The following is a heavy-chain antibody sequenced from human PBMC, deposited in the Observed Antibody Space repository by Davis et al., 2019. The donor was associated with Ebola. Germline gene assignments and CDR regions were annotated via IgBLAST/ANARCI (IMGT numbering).Heavy chain of an antibody. Sequence: SQTPSLTRAISGDSVSSNSAAWNWIRQSPSRGLQWLGRTYYRSKWYNDYAVSVKGRITFNAETSKNQFSLQLNSVTPEDTAVYYCARGRSWPLDYWGQGTLVNVSS. CDR1: GDSVSSNSAA. J-gene: IGHJ4*02. CDR2: TYYRSKWYN. D-gene: IGHD3-10*01. V-gene: IGHV6-1*01. CDR3: ARGRSWPLDY.